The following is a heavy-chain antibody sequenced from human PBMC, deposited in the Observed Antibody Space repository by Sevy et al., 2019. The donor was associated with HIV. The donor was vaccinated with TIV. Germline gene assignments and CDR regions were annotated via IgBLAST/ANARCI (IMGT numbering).Heavy chain of an antibody. J-gene: IGHJ4*02. D-gene: IGHD3-22*01. CDR1: GFTFSGSA. V-gene: IGHV3-23*01. CDR3: AKDGHYYDSSGDYLNYFDY. CDR2: ISGSARST. Sequence: GGSLRLSCAASGFTFSGSAIHWVRQAPGKGLEWVSAISGSARSTYYADSVKDRFTISRDNSKNTLYLLINSLRAEDTAIYYCAKDGHYYDSSGDYLNYFDYWGQGTLVTVSS.